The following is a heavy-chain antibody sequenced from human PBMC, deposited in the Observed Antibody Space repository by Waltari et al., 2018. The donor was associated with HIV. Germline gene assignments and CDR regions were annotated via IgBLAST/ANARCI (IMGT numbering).Heavy chain of an antibody. V-gene: IGHV1-3*01. CDR2: INAANGVT. J-gene: IGHJ2*01. CDR3: ARDFLNDPHWLFDL. Sequence: QVQLVQSGAEVKEPGASVKVSCKASGYTFTNYAIHWVRQAPGQRLECLGLINAANGVTQYPQKFQGRVTITSDTSANTAYMELRNLGSEDTAIYYCARDFLNDPHWLFDLWGRGTLVTVSS. CDR1: GYTFTNYA.